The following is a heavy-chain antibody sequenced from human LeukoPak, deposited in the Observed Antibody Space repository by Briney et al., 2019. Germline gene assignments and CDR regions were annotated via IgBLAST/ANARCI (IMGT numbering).Heavy chain of an antibody. CDR3: ARGHVEMAAIGDIDAFDI. D-gene: IGHD5-24*01. Sequence: SETLSLTCTVSGGSISSGSYYWSWIRQPAGKGLEWIGRIYTSGSTNYNPSLKSRVTISIGTSRSQFSLKLSAVTAADTAVYYCARGHVEMAAIGDIDAFDIWGQGTMVTVSS. V-gene: IGHV4-61*02. J-gene: IGHJ3*02. CDR2: IYTSGST. CDR1: GGSISSGSYY.